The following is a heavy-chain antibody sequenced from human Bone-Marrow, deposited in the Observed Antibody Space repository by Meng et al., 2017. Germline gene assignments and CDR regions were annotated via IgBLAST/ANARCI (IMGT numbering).Heavy chain of an antibody. V-gene: IGHV4-61*01. D-gene: IGHD2-15*01. CDR3: ARGVVADPPGD. CDR1: GASVNTGSYY. Sequence: QVQCKESGPGLVRSSETLSLTCTVAGASVNTGSYYWSWIRQPPGRGLELIGFIYQSGSTNNNLSLKSRVTISLDMSSNQFSLTLNSVTAADTAIYYCARGVVADPPGDWGRGTLVTVSS. J-gene: IGHJ1*01. CDR2: IYQSGST.